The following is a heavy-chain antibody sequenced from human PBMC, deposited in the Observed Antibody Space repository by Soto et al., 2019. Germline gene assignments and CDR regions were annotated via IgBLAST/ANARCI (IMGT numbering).Heavy chain of an antibody. V-gene: IGHV4-39*01. D-gene: IGHD5-12*01. CDR1: GGSISSSSYY. J-gene: IGHJ3*02. CDR3: ASTTLAISAFDI. CDR2: IYYSGST. Sequence: QLQLQESGPGLVKPSETLSLTCTVSGGSISSSSYYWGWIRQPPGKGLEWIGSIYYSGSTYYNPSLKSRVTISVDTSKNQFSLKLSSVTAADTAVYYCASTTLAISAFDIWGQGTMVTVSS.